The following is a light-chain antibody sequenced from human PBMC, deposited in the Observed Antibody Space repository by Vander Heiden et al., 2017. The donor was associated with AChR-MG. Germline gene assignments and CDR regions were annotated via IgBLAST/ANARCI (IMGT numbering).Light chain of an antibody. V-gene: IGLV1-40*01. CDR1: SSNIGADYD. J-gene: IGLJ2*01. Sequence: QSVLTQPTSVSGAPGQGLTIPCTGSSSNIGADYDVHWYQQLPGKAPKVLIYANNNRPSGVPDRLSGSKSGTSASLAITGLQAEDEADYYCQSYDNSLNVLVFGGGTRVTVL. CDR3: QSYDNSLNVLV. CDR2: ANN.